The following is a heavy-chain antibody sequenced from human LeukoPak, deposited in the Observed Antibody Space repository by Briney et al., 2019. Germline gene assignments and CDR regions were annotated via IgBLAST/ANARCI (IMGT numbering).Heavy chain of an antibody. V-gene: IGHV1-69*04. D-gene: IGHD3-22*01. Sequence: GASVKVSCKASGGTFSSYAISWVRQAHGQGLEWMGRIIPILGIANYAQKFQGRVTITADKSTSTAYMELSSLRSEDTAVYYCARAKYYYDSSGIAIDAFDIWGQGTMVTVSS. J-gene: IGHJ3*02. CDR1: GGTFSSYA. CDR2: IIPILGIA. CDR3: ARAKYYYDSSGIAIDAFDI.